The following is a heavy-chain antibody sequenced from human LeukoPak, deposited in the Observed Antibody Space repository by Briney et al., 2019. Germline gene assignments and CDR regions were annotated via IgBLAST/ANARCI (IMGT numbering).Heavy chain of an antibody. V-gene: IGHV4-38-2*02. CDR1: GYSISSGYY. Sequence: SETLSLTCTVSGYSISSGYYWGWIRQPPGKGLEWIGSIYHSGSTYYNPSLKSRVTISVDTSKNQFSLKLSSVTAADTAVYYCARALSSKDYYYMDVWGKGTTVTVSS. CDR3: ARALSSKDYYYMDV. CDR2: IYHSGST. J-gene: IGHJ6*03.